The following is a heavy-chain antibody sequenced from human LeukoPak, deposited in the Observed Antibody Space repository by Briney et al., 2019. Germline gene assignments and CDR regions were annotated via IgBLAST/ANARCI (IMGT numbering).Heavy chain of an antibody. CDR2: IYYSGST. D-gene: IGHD1-26*01. V-gene: IGHV4-39*07. Sequence: KPSETLSLTCTVSGGSISSSSYYWGWIRQPPGKGLEWIGSIYYSGSTYYNPSLKSRVTISVDTSKNQFSLKLSSVAAADTAVYYCARYFSGKTLDYWGQGTLVTASS. J-gene: IGHJ4*02. CDR1: GGSISSSSYY. CDR3: ARYFSGKTLDY.